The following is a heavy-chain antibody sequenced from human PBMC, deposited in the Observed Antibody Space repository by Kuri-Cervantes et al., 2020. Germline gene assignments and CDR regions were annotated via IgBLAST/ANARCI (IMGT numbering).Heavy chain of an antibody. Sequence: GESLKISCAASGFTXSSYAMHGVRQAPGKGLEWVAVISYDGSNXYYADSVKGRFTISRDNSKNTLYLQMNSLRAEDTAVYYCARECGYSIAVAGGRYXXYYYGMDVWGQGTTVTVSS. J-gene: IGHJ6*02. D-gene: IGHD6-19*01. CDR2: ISYDGSNX. V-gene: IGHV3-30*07. CDR3: ARECGYSIAVAGGRYXXYYYGMDV. CDR1: GFTXSSYA.